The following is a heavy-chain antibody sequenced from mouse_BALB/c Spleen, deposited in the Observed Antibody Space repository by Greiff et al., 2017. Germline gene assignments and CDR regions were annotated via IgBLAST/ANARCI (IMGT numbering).Heavy chain of an antibody. CDR2: ISSGGST. CDR3: ARVRRFDY. CDR1: GFTFSSYA. J-gene: IGHJ2*01. V-gene: IGHV5-6-5*01. Sequence: EVKLMESGGGLVKPGGSLKLSCAASGFTFSSYAMSWVRQTPEKRLEWVASISSGGSTYYPDSVKGRFTISRDNARNILYLQMSSLRSEDTAMYYCARVRRFDYWGQGTTLTVSS.